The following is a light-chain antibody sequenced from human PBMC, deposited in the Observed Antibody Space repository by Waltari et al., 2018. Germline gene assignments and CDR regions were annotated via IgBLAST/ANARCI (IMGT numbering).Light chain of an antibody. J-gene: IGLJ3*02. V-gene: IGLV6-57*01. CDR2: EVN. Sequence: NFMLTQPQSVSESPGQTVTISCTRSSGSIASTYVLWHQQTAGTSPTTVIFEVNPRPSGVPGRFSGSIDIYSTAASLTISGLRTADYADYYCQSYGNLNHWVFGGGTKLTVL. CDR1: SGSIASTY. CDR3: QSYGNLNHWV.